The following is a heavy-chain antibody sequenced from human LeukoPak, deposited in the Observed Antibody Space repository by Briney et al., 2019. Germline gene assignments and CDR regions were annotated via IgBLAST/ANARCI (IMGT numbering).Heavy chain of an antibody. J-gene: IGHJ4*02. CDR1: GYTFTGYY. D-gene: IGHD5-24*01. CDR3: ARGKDGYNTEYDY. Sequence: ASVKVSCKASGYTFTGYYMHWVRQAPGRGLEWMGWINPNSGGTNYAQKFQGRVTMTRDTSISTAYMELSRLRSDDTAVYYCARGKDGYNTEYDYWGQGTLVTVSS. CDR2: INPNSGGT. V-gene: IGHV1-2*02.